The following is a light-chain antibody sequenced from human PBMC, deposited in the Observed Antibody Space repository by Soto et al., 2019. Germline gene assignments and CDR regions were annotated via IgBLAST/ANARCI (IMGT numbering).Light chain of an antibody. V-gene: IGKV3-15*01. CDR2: GAS. CDR1: QSISDT. Sequence: EIVMTQSPATVSVSPGGRATLSCRASQSISDTLAWYQQKPGQAPRLLIYGASTRATGFPARFSGSGSGADFTRAISSLQSEDFPVYYCQQYDNWPWTFGQGTKVEIK. J-gene: IGKJ1*01. CDR3: QQYDNWPWT.